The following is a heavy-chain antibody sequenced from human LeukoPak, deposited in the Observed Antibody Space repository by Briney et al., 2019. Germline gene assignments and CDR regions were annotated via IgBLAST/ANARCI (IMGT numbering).Heavy chain of an antibody. CDR3: ASARRTVWETYRPPHNWFDS. CDR1: GGSISSRPYY. V-gene: IGHV4-39*01. CDR2: FSYSGST. Sequence: SETLSLTCTVSGGSISSRPYYWGWIRQPPGKGLEWLGSFSYSGSTYYRPSLKSRVTISVDTSKNQFSLKLSSMTAADTAVYYCASARRTVWETYRPPHNWFDSWGQGILVTVSS. D-gene: IGHD3-16*02. J-gene: IGHJ5*01.